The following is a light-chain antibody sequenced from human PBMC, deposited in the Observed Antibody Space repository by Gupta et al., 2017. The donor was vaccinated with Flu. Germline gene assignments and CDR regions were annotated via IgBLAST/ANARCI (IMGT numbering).Light chain of an antibody. Sequence: DIQMTQSPSSLSASVGDRVTITCRASQSISSYLNWYQQKPGQAPKVLIYTASSLQSGVPSRFSGSGSGTDFTLTISSLQPEDFATYSCQQSYSTPHSFGQGTKLEIK. CDR3: QQSYSTPHS. V-gene: IGKV1-39*01. CDR1: QSISSY. CDR2: TAS. J-gene: IGKJ2*03.